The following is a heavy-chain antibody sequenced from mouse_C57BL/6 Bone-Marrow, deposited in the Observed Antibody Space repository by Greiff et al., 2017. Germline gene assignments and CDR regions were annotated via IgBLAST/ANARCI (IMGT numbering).Heavy chain of an antibody. CDR2: IDPETGGT. CDR3: TKETGRFAY. D-gene: IGHD4-1*01. V-gene: IGHV1-15*01. Sequence: QVQLKQSGAELVRPGASVTLSCKASGYTFTDYEMHWVKQTPVHGLEWIGAIDPETGGTAYNQKFKGKDILTADKSSSTAYMELRSLTSEDSAVYYCTKETGRFAYRGQGTLVTVSA. CDR1: GYTFTDYE. J-gene: IGHJ3*01.